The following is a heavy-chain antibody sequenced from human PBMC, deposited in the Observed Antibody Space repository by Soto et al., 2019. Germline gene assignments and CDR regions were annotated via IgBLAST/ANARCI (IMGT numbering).Heavy chain of an antibody. D-gene: IGHD3-9*01. CDR3: ARASSSDILTGYYYFDY. V-gene: IGHV4-4*02. Sequence: PSETLSLTCAVSGGSISSSNWWSWVRQPPGKGLEWIGEIYHSGSTNYNPSLKSRVTISVDKSKNQFSLKLSSVTAADTAVYYCARASSSDILTGYYYFDYWGQGTLVTVS. J-gene: IGHJ4*02. CDR1: GGSISSSNW. CDR2: IYHSGST.